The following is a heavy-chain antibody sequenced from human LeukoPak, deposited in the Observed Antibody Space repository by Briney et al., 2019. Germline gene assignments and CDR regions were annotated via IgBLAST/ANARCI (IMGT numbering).Heavy chain of an antibody. J-gene: IGHJ4*02. V-gene: IGHV4-59*08. CDR3: ARWDDSAWGFGN. D-gene: IGHD6-19*01. Sequence: SETLSLTCTVSGGSISSYYWSWIRQPPGKGLEWIGYIYYSGSTNYNPSLKSRVTMSVDTSKNQFSLKLSSVTAADTAVYYCARWDDSAWGFGNWGPGTLVTVSS. CDR1: GGSISSYY. CDR2: IYYSGST.